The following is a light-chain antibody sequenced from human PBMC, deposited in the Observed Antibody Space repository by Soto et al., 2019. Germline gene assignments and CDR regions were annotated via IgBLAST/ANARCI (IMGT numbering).Light chain of an antibody. V-gene: IGKV3-11*01. J-gene: IGKJ1*01. CDR1: QSVSTY. Sequence: EIVLTQSPATLSLSPGERATLSSRASQSVSTYLAWYQLKPGQAPRLLIYDASNRATGIPARFSGSGSGTDFTLTISSLEPEAFAVYYCQQRSNWPPWTFGQGTKVEIK. CDR3: QQRSNWPPWT. CDR2: DAS.